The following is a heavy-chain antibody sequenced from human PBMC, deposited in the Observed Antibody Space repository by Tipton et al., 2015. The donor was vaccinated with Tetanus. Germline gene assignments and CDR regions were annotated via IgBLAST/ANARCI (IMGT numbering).Heavy chain of an antibody. CDR1: GGSISSYY. Sequence: TLSLTCTVSGGSISSYYWSWIRQPAGKGLEWIGYIYYSGSTNYNPSLKSRVTISVDTSKNQFSLKLSSVTAADTAVYYCARVTLVCSGGSCYPGYFDYWGQGTLVTVSS. CDR3: ARVTLVCSGGSCYPGYFDY. J-gene: IGHJ4*02. V-gene: IGHV4-59*01. CDR2: IYYSGST. D-gene: IGHD2-15*01.